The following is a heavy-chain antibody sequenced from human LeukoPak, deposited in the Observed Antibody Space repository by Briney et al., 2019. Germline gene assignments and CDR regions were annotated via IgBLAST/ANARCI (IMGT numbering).Heavy chain of an antibody. CDR1: GFTFDDYA. Sequence: GGSLRLSFAATGFTFDDYAMHWVRQAPGKGLEWVSGISWDGGVIGYADSVQCRFAISRANAKTSLYLQMNSLRGEDKILYYCAKGRGGARALYGDFDIWGQGTMVTVSS. CDR3: AKGRGGARALYGDFDI. J-gene: IGHJ3*02. V-gene: IGHV3-9*01. CDR2: ISWDGGVI. D-gene: IGHD4/OR15-4a*01.